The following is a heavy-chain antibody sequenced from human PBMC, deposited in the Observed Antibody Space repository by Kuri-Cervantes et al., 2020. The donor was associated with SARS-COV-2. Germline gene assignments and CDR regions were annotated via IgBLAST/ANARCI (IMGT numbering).Heavy chain of an antibody. CDR3: ARESYYYGMDV. J-gene: IGHJ6*02. CDR2: IGTAGDT. CDR1: GFTFSGYD. V-gene: IGHV3-13*01. Sequence: GESLKISCAASGFTFSGYDMHWVRQATGKGLEWVSAIGTAGDTYYPGSVKGRFTISRENAKNSLYLQMNSLRAENTAVYYCARESYYYGMDVWGQGTTVTVSS.